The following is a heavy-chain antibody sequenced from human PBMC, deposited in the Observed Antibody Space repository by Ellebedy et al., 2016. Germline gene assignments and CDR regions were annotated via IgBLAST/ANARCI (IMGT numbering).Heavy chain of an antibody. Sequence: SETLSLTCTVSGGSISSGGYYWSWIRQHPGKGLEWIGYIYYSGSTYYNPSLKSRVTISVDTSKNQFSLKLSSVTAADTAVYYCARGYGGGYGSGLFNWFDPWGQGTLVTVSS. CDR1: GGSISSGGYY. D-gene: IGHD3-10*01. CDR3: ARGYGGGYGSGLFNWFDP. V-gene: IGHV4-31*03. CDR2: IYYSGST. J-gene: IGHJ5*02.